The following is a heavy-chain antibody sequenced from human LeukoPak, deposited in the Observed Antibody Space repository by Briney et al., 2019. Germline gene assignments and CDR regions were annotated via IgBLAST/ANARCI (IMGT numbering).Heavy chain of an antibody. CDR1: GFTVSRDY. V-gene: IGHV3-66*01. D-gene: IGHD6-19*01. CDR2: IYSGGST. J-gene: IGHJ5*02. Sequence: GGSLRLSCAASGFTVSRDYMNWVRQAPGKGLEWVSVIYSGGSTTYADSVKGRFTMSRENAKNSLHLQMNSLRAGDTAVYYCARAVAGTHWLDPWGQGTLVTVSS. CDR3: ARAVAGTHWLDP.